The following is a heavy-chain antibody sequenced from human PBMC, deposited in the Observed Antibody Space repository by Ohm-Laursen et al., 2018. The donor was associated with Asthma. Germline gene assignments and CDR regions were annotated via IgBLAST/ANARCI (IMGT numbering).Heavy chain of an antibody. CDR2: ISWNSGSI. V-gene: IGHV3-9*01. CDR3: AKDIGPRITIFGVVNPYYYYGMDV. Sequence: SLRLSCTASGFTFDDYAMHWVRQAPGKGLEWVSGISWNSGSIGYADSVKGRFTISRDNAKNSLYLQMDSLRAEDTALYYCAKDIGPRITIFGVVNPYYYYGMDVWGQGTTVTVSS. J-gene: IGHJ6*02. CDR1: GFTFDDYA. D-gene: IGHD3-3*01.